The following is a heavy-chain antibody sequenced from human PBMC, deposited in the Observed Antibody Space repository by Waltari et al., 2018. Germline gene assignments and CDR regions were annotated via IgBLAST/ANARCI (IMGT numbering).Heavy chain of an antibody. J-gene: IGHJ4*02. Sequence: EVQLVESGGDLVQPGGSLRLSCAASGFTFSTYYMSWVRQAPGKGLEWVYNIKQDASGKYSVDSVKGRFTISRDNTKTALYRQMNSLRAEDTAVYYCARDAWRSDGAKGNYFDYWGQGTLVTVSS. V-gene: IGHV3-7*01. CDR2: IKQDASGK. D-gene: IGHD3-10*01. CDR1: GFTFSTYY. CDR3: ARDAWRSDGAKGNYFDY.